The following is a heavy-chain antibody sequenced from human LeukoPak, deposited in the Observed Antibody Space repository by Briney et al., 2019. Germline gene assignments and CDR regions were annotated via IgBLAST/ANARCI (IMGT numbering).Heavy chain of an antibody. J-gene: IGHJ4*02. CDR1: GFTVSHNY. CDR3: ARGKDYDFWSGYQAGFDY. Sequence: PGGSLRLSCAASGFTVSHNYMSWVRQAPGKGLEWVANIEQDGSEKYYVDSVKGRFTISRDNAKYSLYLQMNSLRAEDTAVYYCARGKDYDFWSGYQAGFDYWGQGTLVTVSS. CDR2: IEQDGSEK. D-gene: IGHD3-3*01. V-gene: IGHV3-7*01.